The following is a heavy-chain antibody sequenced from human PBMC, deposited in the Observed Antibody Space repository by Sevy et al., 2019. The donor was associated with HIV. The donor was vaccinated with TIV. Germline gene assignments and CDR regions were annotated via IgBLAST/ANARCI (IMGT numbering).Heavy chain of an antibody. CDR1: GFSFSAYP. CDR3: TEGGPTIGDYLNIIAY. D-gene: IGHD5-12*01. CDR2: ISNISGVI. J-gene: IGHJ4*02. V-gene: IGHV3-48*01. Sequence: GGSLRLSCAASGFSFSAYPMIWVRQAPGKELEGISYISNISGVIQYADSVKGRFTISRDNSKNTLYLQMNSLRAEDTAIYYCTEGGPTIGDYLNIIAYWGQGTLVTVSS.